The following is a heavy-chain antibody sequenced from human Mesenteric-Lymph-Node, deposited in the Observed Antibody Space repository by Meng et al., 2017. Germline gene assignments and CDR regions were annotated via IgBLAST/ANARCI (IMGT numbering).Heavy chain of an antibody. CDR1: GGSISSGGFY. V-gene: IGHV4-31*03. CDR2: IYYSGST. CDR3: ARTNYGDYNWFDP. J-gene: IGHJ5*02. D-gene: IGHD4-17*01. Sequence: QGQLQQVGPGLLKPSETLSLKCTVSGGSISSGGFYWSWIRQHPGKGLEWIGYIYYSGSTYYNPSLRSRVAISIDTSKNQFSLKLTSVTAADTAVYFCARTNYGDYNWFDPWGQGTLVTVSS.